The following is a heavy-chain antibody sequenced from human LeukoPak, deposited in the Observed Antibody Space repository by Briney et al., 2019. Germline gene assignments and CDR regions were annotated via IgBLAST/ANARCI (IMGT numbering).Heavy chain of an antibody. J-gene: IGHJ6*02. D-gene: IGHD3-22*01. Sequence: GGSLSLSCAASGFTFSNAWMSWVRPAPGKGLEWVGRIKSKTDGGTTDYAAPVKGRFTISRDDSKNTLYLQMNSLKTEDTAVYYCTTGVSSGYYYHLLDYYYGMDVWGQGTTVTVSS. CDR1: GFTFSNAW. CDR2: IKSKTDGGTT. CDR3: TTGVSSGYYYHLLDYYYGMDV. V-gene: IGHV3-15*01.